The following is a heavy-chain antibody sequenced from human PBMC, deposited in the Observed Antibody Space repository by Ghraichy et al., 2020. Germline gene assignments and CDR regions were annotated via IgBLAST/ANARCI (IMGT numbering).Heavy chain of an antibody. J-gene: IGHJ6*02. D-gene: IGHD3-3*01. CDR3: ARDAIFHGYYGMDV. V-gene: IGHV4-4*07. CDR2: IYTSGST. Sequence: SETLSLTCTVSGGSISSYYWSWIRQPAGKGLEWIGRIYTSGSTNYNPSLKSRVTMSVDTSKNQFSLKLSSVTAADTAVYYCARDAIFHGYYGMDVWGQGTTVTVSS. CDR1: GGSISSYY.